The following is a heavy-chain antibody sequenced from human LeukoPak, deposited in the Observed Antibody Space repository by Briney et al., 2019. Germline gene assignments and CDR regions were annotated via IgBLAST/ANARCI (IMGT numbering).Heavy chain of an antibody. CDR1: GYTFTGYY. CDR3: AREETMVRGDTTNAFDI. D-gene: IGHD3-10*01. CDR2: INPNSGGT. J-gene: IGHJ3*02. V-gene: IGHV1-2*04. Sequence: ASVKVSCKASGYTFTGYYMHWVRQAPGQGLEWMGWINPNSGGTNYAQKFQGWVTMTRDTSISTAYVELSRLRSDDTAVYYCAREETMVRGDTTNAFDIWGQGTMVTVSS.